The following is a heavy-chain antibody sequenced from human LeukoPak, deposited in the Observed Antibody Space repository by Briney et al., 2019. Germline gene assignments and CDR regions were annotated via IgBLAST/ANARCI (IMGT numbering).Heavy chain of an antibody. J-gene: IGHJ4*02. CDR1: GFTVSNNY. V-gene: IGHV3-53*01. Sequence: GGSLRLSCAASGFTVSNNYMSWVRQAPGKGLEWVSVIYSGGSTYYADSVKGRFTISRDNSKNTLYLQMNSLRAEDTAVYYCASSVREATEYYFDYWGQGTLVTVSS. D-gene: IGHD1-26*01. CDR2: IYSGGST. CDR3: ASSVREATEYYFDY.